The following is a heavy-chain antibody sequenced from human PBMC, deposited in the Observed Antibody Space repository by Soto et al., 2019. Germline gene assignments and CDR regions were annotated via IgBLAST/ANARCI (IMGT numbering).Heavy chain of an antibody. V-gene: IGHV4-4*02. CDR3: ARVERGTATTVVDAFDI. CDR2: IYNSGGT. D-gene: IGHD1-1*01. CDR1: GGSISSSNW. Sequence: SETLSLTCAVSGGSISSSNWWSWVRQPPGKGLEWIGEIYNSGGTNYNPSLKSRVTISVDTSKNQFSPKLSSVTAADTAVYYCARVERGTATTVVDAFDIWGPGTMVTVSS. J-gene: IGHJ3*02.